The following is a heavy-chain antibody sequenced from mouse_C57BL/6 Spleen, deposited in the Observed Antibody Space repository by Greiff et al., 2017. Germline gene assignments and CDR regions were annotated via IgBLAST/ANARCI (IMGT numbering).Heavy chain of an antibody. CDR3: ARRDRNYDYAMDY. D-gene: IGHD2-5*01. CDR2: INPTNGGT. J-gene: IGHJ4*01. Sequence: EVQLQQSGPELVKPGASVKISCKASGYTFTDYYMNWVKQSHGKSLEWIGDINPTNGGTNYNQKFKGKATLTVDTSSSTAYMELRSLTSEDSAVYYCARRDRNYDYAMDYWGQGTSVTVSS. CDR1: GYTFTDYY. V-gene: IGHV1-26*01.